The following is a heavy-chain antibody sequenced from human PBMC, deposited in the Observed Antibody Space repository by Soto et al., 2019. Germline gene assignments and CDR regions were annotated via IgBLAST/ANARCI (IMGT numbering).Heavy chain of an antibody. Sequence: QLQLQESGPGLVKPSETLSLTCTVSGGSLSSSRYFWVWIRQPPGKGLEWIGNLYYSGTTYYNPSLKSRVTISVDTSKNQFSLRLSSVTAADTAVYYCTSLDYGDFGIDYWGQGTLVTVSS. CDR2: LYYSGTT. CDR1: GGSLSSSRYF. J-gene: IGHJ4*02. D-gene: IGHD4-17*01. CDR3: TSLDYGDFGIDY. V-gene: IGHV4-39*01.